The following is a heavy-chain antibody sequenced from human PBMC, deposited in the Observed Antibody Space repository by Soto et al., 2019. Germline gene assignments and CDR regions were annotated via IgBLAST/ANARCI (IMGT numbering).Heavy chain of an antibody. Sequence: GASVKVSCKASGYTFTSYAMHWVLQAPGQRLEWMGWINAGNGNTKYSQKFQGRVTITRDTSASTAYMELSSLRSEDTAVYYCAHIRVRGAPYYYYYYMDVWGKGTTVTVSS. D-gene: IGHD3-10*01. CDR1: GYTFTSYA. J-gene: IGHJ6*03. CDR2: INAGNGNT. CDR3: AHIRVRGAPYYYYYYMDV. V-gene: IGHV1-3*01.